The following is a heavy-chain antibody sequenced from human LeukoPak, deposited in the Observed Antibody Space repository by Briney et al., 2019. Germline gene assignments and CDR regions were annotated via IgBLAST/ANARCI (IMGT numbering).Heavy chain of an antibody. V-gene: IGHV4-39*06. J-gene: IGHJ3*02. CDR3: ARAPPQVRGVIIARTFNI. D-gene: IGHD3-10*01. Sequence: SETLSLTCTVSGGSIIRSSYYWGCIRHPPGKGREWIGSIYYSGSTYYNPSLKTRLTISVDTYKNHFPLELRCVTAAHRSVLYSARAPPQVRGVIIARTFNIWGQGTMVTVSS. CDR2: IYYSGST. CDR1: GGSIIRSSYY.